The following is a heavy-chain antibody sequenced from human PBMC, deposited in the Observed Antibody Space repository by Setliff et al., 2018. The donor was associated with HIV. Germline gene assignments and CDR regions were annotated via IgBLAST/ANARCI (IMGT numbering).Heavy chain of an antibody. CDR3: ARGKGGIDGPVEFDN. CDR1: GGSFSGYS. J-gene: IGHJ4*02. CDR2: ISQSGTT. D-gene: IGHD1-1*01. Sequence: SETLSLTCVVSGGSFSGYSWSWIRQFPGKGLEWIGEISQSGTTHYNPSLKRRVTISEDTSKSQLSMKLTSVAAADTAIYYCARGKGGIDGPVEFDNWGQGTPVTVSS. V-gene: IGHV4-34*01.